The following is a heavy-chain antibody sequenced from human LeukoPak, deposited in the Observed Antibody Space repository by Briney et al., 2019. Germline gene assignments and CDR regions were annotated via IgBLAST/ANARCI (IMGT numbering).Heavy chain of an antibody. D-gene: IGHD3-22*01. V-gene: IGHV3-7*01. CDR1: GFTFSSYW. CDR2: IKQDGSEK. Sequence: GGSLRLSCAASGFTFSSYWMSWVRQAPGKGLEWVANIKQDGSEKYYVDSVKGRFTISRDNAKNSLYLQMNSLRAEDTAVYYCARFYYYDSSGYYYPFDNWGQGTLVTVSS. J-gene: IGHJ4*02. CDR3: ARFYYYDSSGYYYPFDN.